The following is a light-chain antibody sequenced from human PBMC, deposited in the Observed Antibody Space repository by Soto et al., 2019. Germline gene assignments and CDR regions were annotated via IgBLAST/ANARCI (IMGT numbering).Light chain of an antibody. CDR2: AAS. Sequence: DIRVTQSPSSVSASVGDRVTITCRASQVISIWLAWYQQKRGKAPKLLIYAASSLQSGVPSRFSGSSTGTDFTLTISSLQPEDFATYYCQQANSFPITFGRGTRLEIK. CDR3: QQANSFPIT. V-gene: IGKV1-12*01. J-gene: IGKJ5*01. CDR1: QVISIW.